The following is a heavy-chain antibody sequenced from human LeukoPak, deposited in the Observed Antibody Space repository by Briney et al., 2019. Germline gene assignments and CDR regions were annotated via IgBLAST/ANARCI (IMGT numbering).Heavy chain of an antibody. CDR1: GFTFSSYG. Sequence: PGGSLRLSCAASGFTFSSYGMHWVRQAPGKGLEWVAFIRYDGSNKYYADSVKGRFTISRDNSKNTLYLQMNSLRAEDTAVYYCAKERGPATAIMHNWFDPWGQGTLVTVSS. J-gene: IGHJ5*02. D-gene: IGHD2-2*02. V-gene: IGHV3-30*02. CDR3: AKERGPATAIMHNWFDP. CDR2: IRYDGSNK.